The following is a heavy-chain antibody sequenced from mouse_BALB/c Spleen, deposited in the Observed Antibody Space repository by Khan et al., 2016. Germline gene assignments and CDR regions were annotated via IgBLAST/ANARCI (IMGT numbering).Heavy chain of an antibody. CDR1: GFTFSGFW. CDR2: INSDGSAI. J-gene: IGHJ1*01. D-gene: IGHD2-4*01. Sequence: EVQLLETGGGLVQPGGSRGLSCEGSGFTFSGFWMSWVRQTPGKTLEWIGDINSDGSAINYAPSIKDRFTIFRDNDKSTLYLQMSNVRSEDTSSYFCIRYNYDYWYFDAWGGETTLVVSS. CDR3: IRYNYDYWYFDA. V-gene: IGHV11-2*02.